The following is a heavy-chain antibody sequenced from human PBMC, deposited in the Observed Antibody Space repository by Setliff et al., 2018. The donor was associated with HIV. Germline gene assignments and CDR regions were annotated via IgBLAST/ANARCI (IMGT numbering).Heavy chain of an antibody. J-gene: IGHJ6*03. CDR1: GYTFTSYA. V-gene: IGHV1-3*01. CDR3: ARGENPHYYYYYMDV. Sequence: ASVKVSCKASGYTFTSYAMHWVRQAPGQRLEWMGWINAGNGNTKYSQKFQGRVTITRDTSASTAYMELSSLRSEDTAVYYCARGENPHYYYYYMDVWGKGTTVTVS. CDR2: INAGNGNT.